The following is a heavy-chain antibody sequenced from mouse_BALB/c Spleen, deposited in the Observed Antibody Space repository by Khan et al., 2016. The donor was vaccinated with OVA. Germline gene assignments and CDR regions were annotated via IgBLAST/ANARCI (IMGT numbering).Heavy chain of an antibody. CDR2: ISYSGNT. CDR3: ARVYGGYFDY. Sequence: EVQLQESGPGLVKPSQSLSLTCTVTGYSITSDYAWNWIRQFPGNKLEWMGFISYSGNTKYNPSLKSRFSITRDTSKNPFFLQLKSVTTEDSASDYCARVYGGYFDYWGQGTSVTVSS. D-gene: IGHD1-1*01. J-gene: IGHJ2*02. V-gene: IGHV3-2*02. CDR1: GYSITSDYA.